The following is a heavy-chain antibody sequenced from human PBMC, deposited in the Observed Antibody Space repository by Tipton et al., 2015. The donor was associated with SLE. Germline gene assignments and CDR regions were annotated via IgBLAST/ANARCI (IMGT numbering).Heavy chain of an antibody. CDR1: GFTFSSYS. V-gene: IGHV3-21*01. CDR3: ARDSEWVGATWFDP. J-gene: IGHJ5*02. Sequence: SLRLSCAASGFTFSSYSMNWVRQAPGKGLEWVSSISSSSSYIYYADSVKGRFTISRDNAKNSLYLQMNSLRAEDTAVYYCARDSEWVGATWFDPWGQGTLVTVSS. CDR2: ISSSSSYI. D-gene: IGHD1-26*01.